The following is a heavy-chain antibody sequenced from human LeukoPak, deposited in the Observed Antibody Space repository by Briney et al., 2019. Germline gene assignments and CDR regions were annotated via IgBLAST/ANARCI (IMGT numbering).Heavy chain of an antibody. D-gene: IGHD3-3*01. J-gene: IGHJ6*03. CDR2: IYYSGST. CDR3: ARGVFTIFGVPYYMDV. Sequence: SETLSLTCTVSGGSISSYYWSWIRQPPGKGLEWIGYIYYSGSTNYNPPLKSRVTISVDTSKNQFSLKLSSVTAADTAVYYCARGVFTIFGVPYYMDVWGKGTTVTVSS. V-gene: IGHV4-59*01. CDR1: GGSISSYY.